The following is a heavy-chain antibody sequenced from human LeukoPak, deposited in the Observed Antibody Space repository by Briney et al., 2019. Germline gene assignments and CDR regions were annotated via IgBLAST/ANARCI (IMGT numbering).Heavy chain of an antibody. CDR3: VRVWLEAYYGDDI. CDR2: VYYSGST. J-gene: IGHJ3*02. D-gene: IGHD4-17*01. Sequence: SGTLSLTCAVSGGSISSYYWSWVRQPPGKGREWIGDVYYSGSTNYNPSLTSRVTISVYTSTNHFSLKRSSVSAAHTAACYCVRVWLEAYYGDDIWGQGTMVTVSS. V-gene: IGHV4-59*01. CDR1: GGSISSYY.